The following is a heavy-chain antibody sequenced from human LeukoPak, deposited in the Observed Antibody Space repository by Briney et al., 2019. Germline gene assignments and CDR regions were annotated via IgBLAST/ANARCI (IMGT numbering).Heavy chain of an antibody. CDR2: ISGSGGST. CDR3: AKDGHLFRWLQFFDY. J-gene: IGHJ4*02. Sequence: PGGSLRLSCAASGFTFSGYAMSWVRQGPGKGLEWISAISGSGGSTYYADSVKGRFTISRDNSKNTLYLQMNSLRAEDTAVYYCAKDGHLFRWLQFFDYWGQGTLVTVSS. D-gene: IGHD5-24*01. V-gene: IGHV3-23*01. CDR1: GFTFSGYA.